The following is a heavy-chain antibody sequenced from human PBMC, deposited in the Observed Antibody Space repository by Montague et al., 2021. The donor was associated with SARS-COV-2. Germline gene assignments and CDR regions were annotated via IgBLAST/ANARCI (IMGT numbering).Heavy chain of an antibody. Sequence: SETLSLTCSVSGGSISGYYWSWIRQPPGKGLEWIGYIYHSGNTKYNPSLKSRVSISVDTSKNQFSLRLSSVTAADTAVYYCAREYRIELWQTNWYFGLWGQGTPVTVSS. CDR2: IYHSGNT. CDR1: GGSISGYY. V-gene: IGHV4-59*01. D-gene: IGHD5-18*01. CDR3: AREYRIELWQTNWYFGL. J-gene: IGHJ2*01.